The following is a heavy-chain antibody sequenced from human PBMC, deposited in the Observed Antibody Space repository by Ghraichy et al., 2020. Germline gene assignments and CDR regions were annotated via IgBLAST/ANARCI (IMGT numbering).Heavy chain of an antibody. V-gene: IGHV3-7*01. CDR2: IKQDGSEK. CDR1: GFTFSIYW. Sequence: GGSLRLSCAASGFTFSIYWMSWVRQAPGKGLEWVANIKQDGSEKYYVDSVKGRFTISRDNAKNSLYLQMNSLRAEDTAVYYCARAGAGDYGDYVGAFDIWSQGTMVTVSS. CDR3: ARAGAGDYGDYVGAFDI. D-gene: IGHD4-17*01. J-gene: IGHJ3*02.